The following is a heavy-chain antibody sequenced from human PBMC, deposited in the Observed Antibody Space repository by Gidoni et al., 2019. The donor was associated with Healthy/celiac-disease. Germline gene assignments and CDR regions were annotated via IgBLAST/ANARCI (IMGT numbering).Heavy chain of an antibody. V-gene: IGHV3-30-3*01. D-gene: IGHD1-26*01. J-gene: IGHJ3*02. CDR1: GFTFSSYA. Sequence: QVQLVESGGGVAHPGRSLRLSCAASGFTFSSYAMHWVRQAPGKGLEWVAVISYDGSNKYYADSVKGRFTISRDNSKNTLYLQMNSLRAEDTAVYYCSSGSYSAFDIWGQGTMVTVSS. CDR2: ISYDGSNK. CDR3: SSGSYSAFDI.